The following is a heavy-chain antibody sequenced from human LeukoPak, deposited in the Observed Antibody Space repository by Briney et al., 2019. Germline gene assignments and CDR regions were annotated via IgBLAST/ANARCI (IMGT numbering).Heavy chain of an antibody. J-gene: IGHJ4*02. CDR3: ARGFHSSSWYYFDY. CDR2: INPNSGGT. V-gene: IGHV1-2*02. Sequence: ASVKVSCKASGYTFTGYYMHWVRQAPGQGLEWMGWINPNSGGTNYAQKFQGRVTMTRDTSISTAYMELSRLRSDDTAVYYCARGFHSSSWYYFDYWGQGTLVTVSS. D-gene: IGHD6-13*01. CDR1: GYTFTGYY.